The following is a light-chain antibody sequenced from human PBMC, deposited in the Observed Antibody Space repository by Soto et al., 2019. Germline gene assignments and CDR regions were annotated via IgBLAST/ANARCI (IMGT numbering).Light chain of an antibody. CDR1: SSNIGAGYD. V-gene: IGLV1-40*01. Sequence: QSVLTQTPSVSGAPGQRVTISCTGSSSNIGAGYDVHWYQQLPGTAPKLLIYGNSNRPSGVPDRFSGSKSGTSASLAITGLQAEDEADYYCQSYDNSLRVSVFGGGTKLTVL. CDR3: QSYDNSLRVSV. CDR2: GNS. J-gene: IGLJ2*01.